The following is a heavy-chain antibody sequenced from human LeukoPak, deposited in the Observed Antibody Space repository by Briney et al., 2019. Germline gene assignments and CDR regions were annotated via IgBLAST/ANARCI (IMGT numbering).Heavy chain of an antibody. D-gene: IGHD5-24*01. J-gene: IGHJ4*02. V-gene: IGHV3-23*01. CDR2: ITGSGGTT. CDR3: AKARDGPFDY. Sequence: GGSLRLSCAASGFTFSTYSMNWVRQAPGKGLEWVSGITGSGGTTYYADSVKGRATISRDNSKNTLYLQMNSLRAEDTAVYYCAKARDGPFDYWGQGTLVTVSS. CDR1: GFTFSTYS.